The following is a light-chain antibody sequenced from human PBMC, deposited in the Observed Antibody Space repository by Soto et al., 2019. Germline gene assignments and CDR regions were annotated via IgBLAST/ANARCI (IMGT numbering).Light chain of an antibody. V-gene: IGLV2-14*01. Sequence: QSVLTQPASVSGSPGQSITISCTGTSSDVGGYNYVSWYQQHPDRAPKLLIYDVNNRPSGVSNRFSGSKSGNTASLTISGLQAEDEADYYCCSYTGSSTYVFGTGTNVTVL. J-gene: IGLJ1*01. CDR3: CSYTGSSTYV. CDR2: DVN. CDR1: SSDVGGYNY.